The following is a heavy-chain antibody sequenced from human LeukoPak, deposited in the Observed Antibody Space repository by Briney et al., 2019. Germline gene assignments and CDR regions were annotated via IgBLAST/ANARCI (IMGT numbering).Heavy chain of an antibody. CDR2: IYSGGST. Sequence: GGSLRLSCAASGFTVSSNYMSWVRQAPGKGLEWVSVIYSGGSTYYADSVRGRFTISRDNSKNTLYLQMNSLRAEDTAVYYCARLVMEAAGTPFDYWGQGTLVTVSS. J-gene: IGHJ4*02. V-gene: IGHV3-53*01. D-gene: IGHD6-13*01. CDR3: ARLVMEAAGTPFDY. CDR1: GFTVSSNY.